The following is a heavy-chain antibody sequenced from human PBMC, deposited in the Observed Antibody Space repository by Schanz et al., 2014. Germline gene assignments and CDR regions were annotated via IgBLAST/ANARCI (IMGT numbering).Heavy chain of an antibody. CDR3: ARDLEGYDGGGGGFDP. D-gene: IGHD2-21*01. CDR2: ISHSGGSK. V-gene: IGHV3-30*14. Sequence: QVQLVESGGGVVQPGRSLRLSCAASGFTFSSYAMHWVRQAPGKGLEWVSSISHSGGSKYYADSVKGRFTVSRDSGQNSLYLQMNSLRAEDTAVYYCARDLEGYDGGGGGFDPWGQGTLVTVSS. CDR1: GFTFSSYA. J-gene: IGHJ5*02.